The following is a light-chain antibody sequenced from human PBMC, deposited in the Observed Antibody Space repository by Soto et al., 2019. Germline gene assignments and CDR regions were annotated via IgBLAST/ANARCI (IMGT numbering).Light chain of an antibody. V-gene: IGKV1-39*01. CDR3: QQSFSTPFT. Sequence: DIQMTQSPSTLSGSVGDRVTITCRASQSISTSLNWFQHKPGKSPKLLIYAVSNLQSGVPSRFSGSGSGTDFSLTINTLQVEDFATYYCQQSFSTPFTFGPGTKVDIK. J-gene: IGKJ3*01. CDR1: QSISTS. CDR2: AVS.